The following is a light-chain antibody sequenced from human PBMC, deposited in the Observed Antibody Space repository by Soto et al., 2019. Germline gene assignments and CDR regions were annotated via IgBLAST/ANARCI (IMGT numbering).Light chain of an antibody. Sequence: EILLTQAPGALSLSPGETATLSCRASQSVDSNYVAWYQQKPGQAPRLLMYGASNRATGIPDRFSGSGSGTDFTLTISRLVHDMFAEYYCQQYGSNHRTFGQGHKVEIK. CDR2: GAS. V-gene: IGKV3-20*01. J-gene: IGKJ1*01. CDR3: QQYGSNHRT. CDR1: QSVDSNY.